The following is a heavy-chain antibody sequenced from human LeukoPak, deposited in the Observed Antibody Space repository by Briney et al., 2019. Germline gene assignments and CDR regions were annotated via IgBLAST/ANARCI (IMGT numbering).Heavy chain of an antibody. V-gene: IGHV1-18*01. J-gene: IGHJ3*02. CDR1: GYTFTSYG. CDR3: ARVGGYDFWSGTDAFDI. D-gene: IGHD3-3*01. Sequence: ASVRVSCKASGYTFTSYGISWVRQAPGQGLEWMGWISAYNGNTNYAQNLQGRVTMTTDTSTSTAYMELRSLRSDDTAVYYCARVGGYDFWSGTDAFDIWGQGTMVTVSS. CDR2: ISAYNGNT.